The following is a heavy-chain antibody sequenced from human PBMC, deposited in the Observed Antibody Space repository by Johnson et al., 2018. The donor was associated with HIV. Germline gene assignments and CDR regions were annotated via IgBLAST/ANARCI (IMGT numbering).Heavy chain of an antibody. CDR1: GFTVSSNY. CDR3: ARDYDLAARPVAFDI. Sequence: EKLVESGGGLVKPGGSLKLSCAASGFTVSSNYMSWVRQAPGKGLEWVSVIYSGGSTYYADSVKGRFTLSRDNSKNTLYLQMNSLRAEDTAVYYCARDYDLAARPVAFDIWGQGTMVTVSS. D-gene: IGHD6-6*01. CDR2: IYSGGST. V-gene: IGHV3-66*01. J-gene: IGHJ3*02.